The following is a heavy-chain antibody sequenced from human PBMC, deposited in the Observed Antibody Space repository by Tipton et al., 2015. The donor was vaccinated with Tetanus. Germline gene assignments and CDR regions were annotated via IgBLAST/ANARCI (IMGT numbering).Heavy chain of an antibody. CDR2: IYYLGAT. Sequence: TLSLTCTVSGGSISSSDYYWGWIRQPPGKGLEWIGTIYYLGATQYNPSLKSRVTISVDTSKNQFSLKMTSVTAADTAVYYCARELRGSVAGSGGDCWGQGTLVTVSS. V-gene: IGHV4-39*02. CDR1: GGSISSSDYY. D-gene: IGHD6-19*01. J-gene: IGHJ4*02. CDR3: ARELRGSVAGSGGDC.